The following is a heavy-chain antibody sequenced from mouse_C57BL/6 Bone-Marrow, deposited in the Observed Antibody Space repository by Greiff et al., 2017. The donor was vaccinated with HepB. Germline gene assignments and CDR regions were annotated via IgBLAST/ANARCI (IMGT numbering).Heavy chain of an antibody. CDR1: GYTFPGYW. J-gene: IGHJ4*01. V-gene: IGHV1-9*01. CDR3: AKWGTGQLRLYAIDY. D-gene: IGHD3-2*02. Sequence: VQLQQSGAELMKPGASVKLSCKAPGYTFPGYWIEWVKQRPGPGLEWIGEILPGSGSTNYNEKFKGKATITAHTSSNTAYMQLSSLTTEDSAIYYCAKWGTGQLRLYAIDYWGQGTSVPVSS. CDR2: ILPGSGST.